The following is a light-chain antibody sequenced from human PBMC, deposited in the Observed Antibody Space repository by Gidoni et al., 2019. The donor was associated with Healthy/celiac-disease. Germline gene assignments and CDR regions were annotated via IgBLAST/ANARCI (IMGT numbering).Light chain of an antibody. CDR3: QQYGTSPGT. CDR2: GAS. CDR1: QNVTSSY. J-gene: IGKJ1*01. V-gene: IGKV3-20*01. Sequence: EIVLTQSPDTLSVSPGERATLSCRASQNVTSSYLAWYQQEPGQAPRLLIFGASTRATGIPDRFSGSGSGTDFTLTISRLEPEDFAVYFCQQYGTSPGTFGQXTKVEIK.